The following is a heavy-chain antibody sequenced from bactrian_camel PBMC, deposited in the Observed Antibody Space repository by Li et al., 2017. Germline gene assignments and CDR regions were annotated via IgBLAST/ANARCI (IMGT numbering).Heavy chain of an antibody. Sequence: HVQLVESGGGSVRAGGSLVLSCAAPNYLLRSSCLGWFRQAPGKEREGVAQIYGPGGITEYDDSVKGRFTISRDNAKDTLYLQMNSLKIEDTAVYYCALGSSRQATMTARGKGTQVTVS. CDR1: NYLLRSSC. CDR2: IYGPGGIT. V-gene: IGHV3S1*01. J-gene: IGHJ4*01. D-gene: IGHD3*01.